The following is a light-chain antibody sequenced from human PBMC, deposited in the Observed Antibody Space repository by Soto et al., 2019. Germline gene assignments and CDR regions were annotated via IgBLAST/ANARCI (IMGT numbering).Light chain of an antibody. CDR2: GNS. J-gene: IGLJ2*01. CDR3: QSYDSSLSGSEV. CDR1: SSNIGAGYD. Sequence: QSVLTQPPSVSGAPGQRVTISCTGSSSNIGAGYDVHWYQQLPGTASKLLIYGNSNRPSGVPDRFSGSKSGPSASLAITGLQAEDEADYYCQSYDSSLSGSEVFGGGTKLTVL. V-gene: IGLV1-40*01.